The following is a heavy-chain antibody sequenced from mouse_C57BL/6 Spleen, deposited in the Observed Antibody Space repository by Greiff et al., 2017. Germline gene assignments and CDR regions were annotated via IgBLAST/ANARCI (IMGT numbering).Heavy chain of an antibody. CDR2: IDPSDSYT. D-gene: IGHD1-1*01. J-gene: IGHJ4*01. CDR3: ARGGIYGSSSYYAMDY. Sequence: VQLQQPGAELVKPGASVKLSCKASGYTFTSYWMQWVKQRPGQGLEWIGEIDPSDSYTNYNQKFKGKATLTVDTSSSTAYMQLSSLTSEDSAVYYCARGGIYGSSSYYAMDYWGQGTSVTVSS. CDR1: GYTFTSYW. V-gene: IGHV1-50*01.